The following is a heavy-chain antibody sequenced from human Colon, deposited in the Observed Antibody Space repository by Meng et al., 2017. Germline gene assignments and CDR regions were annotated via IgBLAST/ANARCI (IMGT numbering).Heavy chain of an antibody. CDR3: ARDSYEEYYYDSSGYYWDFDY. CDR1: GFTFSSYA. D-gene: IGHD3-22*01. J-gene: IGHJ4*02. Sequence: GGSLRLSCAASGFTFSSYAMHWVRQAPGKGREWVAVISYDGSNKYYADSVKGRFTISRDNSKNTLYLQMNSLRAEDTAVYYCARDSYEEYYYDSSGYYWDFDYWGQGTLVTVSS. V-gene: IGHV3-30*04. CDR2: ISYDGSNK.